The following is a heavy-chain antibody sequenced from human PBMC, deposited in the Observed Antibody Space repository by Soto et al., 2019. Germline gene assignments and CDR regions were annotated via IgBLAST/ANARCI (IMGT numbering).Heavy chain of an antibody. CDR2: IYYSGST. Sequence: QLQLQESGPGLVKPWETLSLTCTVSGGSISSSSYYWGWIRQPPGKGLEWIGSIYYSGSTYYNPSLKSRVTISVDTSKNEFSLKLSSVTAADTAVYYSARHDAGYILTGYGNPYNWFQPWGQGTLVTVSS. CDR1: GGSISSSSYY. D-gene: IGHD3-9*01. J-gene: IGHJ5*02. V-gene: IGHV4-39*01. CDR3: ARHDAGYILTGYGNPYNWFQP.